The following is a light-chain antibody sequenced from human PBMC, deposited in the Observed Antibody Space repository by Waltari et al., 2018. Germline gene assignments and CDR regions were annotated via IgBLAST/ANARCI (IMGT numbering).Light chain of an antibody. CDR3: QQYISYWWT. CDR1: RSISTW. Sequence: DIQMTQSPSTLSASVGDRVTITCRASRSISTWVAWYQQKPGKAPKLLISKASSLESGVPSRFSGSGSGTDFSLTISSLQPEDFATYYCQQYISYWWTFGQGTKVEIK. J-gene: IGKJ1*01. CDR2: KAS. V-gene: IGKV1-5*03.